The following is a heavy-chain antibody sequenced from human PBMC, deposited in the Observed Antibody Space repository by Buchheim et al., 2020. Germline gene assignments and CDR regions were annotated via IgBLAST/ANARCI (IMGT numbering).Heavy chain of an antibody. CDR1: GATFSSYA. J-gene: IGHJ6*02. Sequence: QVQLVQWGGEVKKPGSSVKVSCKSSGATFSSYAISGVRQPPGQGLEWMGGIIPIFGTANYEQKFQGRVTITADKSKSTPTMELSSLRSEDTAVYYCASPSDSTVTTNYYGMDVWGQGTT. D-gene: IGHD4-17*01. CDR2: IIPIFGTA. CDR3: ASPSDSTVTTNYYGMDV. V-gene: IGHV1-69*06.